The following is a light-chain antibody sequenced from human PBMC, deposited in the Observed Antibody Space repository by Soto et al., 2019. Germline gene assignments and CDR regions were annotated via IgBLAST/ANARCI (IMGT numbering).Light chain of an antibody. V-gene: IGLV1-44*01. CDR3: AAWDDSLNGPYV. CDR1: SSNIGSNT. CDR2: SNN. J-gene: IGLJ1*01. Sequence: QSVVTQPPLASGTPGQRVTISCSGSSSNIGSNTVNWYQQLPGTAPKLLIYSNNQRPSGVPDRFSGSKSGTSASLAISGLQSEDEADYYCAAWDDSLNGPYVFGTGTKLTVL.